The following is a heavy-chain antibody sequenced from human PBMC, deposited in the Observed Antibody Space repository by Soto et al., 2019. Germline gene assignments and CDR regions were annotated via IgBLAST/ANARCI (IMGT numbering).Heavy chain of an antibody. D-gene: IGHD2-21*02. Sequence: PTLVNPTQTLTLTCTFSGFSLSTSGVGVGWIRQPPGKALEWLALIYWDDDKRYSPSLRSRLTISKDTSKNQVVLTMTNMDPVDKATYYCIQSRCGGDCLQSYASHYYYGMDVWGQGTTVTV. CDR3: IQSRCGGDCLQSYASHYYYGMDV. J-gene: IGHJ6*02. CDR1: GFSLSTSGVG. CDR2: IYWDDDK. V-gene: IGHV2-5*02.